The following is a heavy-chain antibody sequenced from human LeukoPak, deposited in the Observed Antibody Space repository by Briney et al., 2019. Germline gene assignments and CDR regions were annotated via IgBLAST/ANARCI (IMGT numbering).Heavy chain of an antibody. CDR1: GFTFSDYY. D-gene: IGHD3-3*01. V-gene: IGHV3-21*01. CDR3: ARDGSYDFWSGYYWAINYYYYGMDV. J-gene: IGHJ6*02. CDR2: ISSSSSYI. Sequence: GGSLRLSCAASGFTFSDYYMNWVRQAPGKGLEWVSSISSSSSYIYYADSVKGRFTIPRDNAKNSLYLQMNSLRAEDTAVYYCARDGSYDFWSGYYWAINYYYYGMDVWGQGTTVTVSS.